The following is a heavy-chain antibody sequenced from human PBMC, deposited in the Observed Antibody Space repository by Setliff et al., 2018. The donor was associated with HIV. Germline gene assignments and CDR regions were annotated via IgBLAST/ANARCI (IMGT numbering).Heavy chain of an antibody. CDR2: IHYSGST. J-gene: IGHJ5*02. CDR3: VGGGYSSPNWFDP. Sequence: SETLSLTCTVSGASISSYYWSWIRQSPGKRLEWIGYIHYSGSTNYNTSLNSRVAILIDTSKNQFSLKLTSVTAADTAVYYCVGGGYSSPNWFDPWGQGTLVTVSS. V-gene: IGHV4-59*01. D-gene: IGHD6-13*01. CDR1: GASISSYY.